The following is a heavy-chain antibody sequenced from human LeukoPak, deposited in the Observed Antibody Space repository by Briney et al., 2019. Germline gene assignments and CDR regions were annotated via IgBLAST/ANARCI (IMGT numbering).Heavy chain of an antibody. CDR1: GYTFTGYY. V-gene: IGHV1-2*02. Sequence: ATVKVSCKASGYTFTGYYMHWVRQAPGQGLEWMGWINPNSGGTNYAQKFQGRVTMTRDTSISTAYMELSRLRSDDTAVYYCARAGYSSGPNDYWGQGTLVTVSS. J-gene: IGHJ4*02. CDR3: ARAGYSSGPNDY. CDR2: INPNSGGT. D-gene: IGHD6-19*01.